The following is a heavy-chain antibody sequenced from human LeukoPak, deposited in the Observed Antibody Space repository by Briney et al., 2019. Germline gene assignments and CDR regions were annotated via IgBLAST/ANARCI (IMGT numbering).Heavy chain of an antibody. CDR1: GYSFTSYW. J-gene: IGHJ4*02. Sequence: GESLKFSCKGSGYSFTSYWIGWVRQMPGKGLEWMGIIYPGDSDTRYSPSFQGQVTITADKSISTAYLQWSSLKASDTAMYYCATSEPADYGDFHFGYWGQGTLVTVSS. CDR2: IYPGDSDT. V-gene: IGHV5-51*01. CDR3: ATSEPADYGDFHFGY. D-gene: IGHD4-17*01.